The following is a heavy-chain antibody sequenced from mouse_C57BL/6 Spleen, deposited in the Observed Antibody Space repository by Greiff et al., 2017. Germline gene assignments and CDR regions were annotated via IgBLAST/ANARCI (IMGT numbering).Heavy chain of an antibody. CDR2: INPSNGGT. CDR1: GYTFTSYW. D-gene: IGHD1-1*01. V-gene: IGHV1-53*01. Sequence: QVHVKQPGTELVKPGASVKLSCKASGYTFTSYWMHWVKQRPGQGLEWIGNINPSNGGTNYNEKFKSKATLTVDKSSSTAYMQLSSLTSEDSAVYYCARNYGSSHAMDYWGQGTSVTVSS. CDR3: ARNYGSSHAMDY. J-gene: IGHJ4*01.